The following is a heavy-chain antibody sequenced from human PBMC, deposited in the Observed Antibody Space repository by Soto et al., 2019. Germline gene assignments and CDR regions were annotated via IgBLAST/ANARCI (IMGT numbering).Heavy chain of an antibody. J-gene: IGHJ4*02. CDR1: GFTFSSYA. CDR3: AKTASMTIRDGFDH. V-gene: IGHV3-23*01. D-gene: IGHD4-17*01. Sequence: EVQVLESGGGLVQPGGSLGLSCAASGFTFSSYAMSWVRQAPGQGLEWVSAISGSGSNPYYADSAKGRFTISRDNSKNRLYLQMNSLRAEDTALYYCAKTASMTIRDGFDHWGQGTLVTVSS. CDR2: ISGSGSNP.